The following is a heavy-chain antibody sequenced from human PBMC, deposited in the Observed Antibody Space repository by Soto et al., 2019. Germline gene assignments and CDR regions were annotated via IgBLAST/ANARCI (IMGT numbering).Heavy chain of an antibody. CDR3: ARELRYYYDSSGYYSSYGMDV. J-gene: IGHJ6*02. D-gene: IGHD3-22*01. Sequence: GGSLRLSCAASGFTFSSYSMNWVRQAPGKGLEWVSYISSSSSTIYYANSVKGRFTISRDNAKNSLYLQMNSLRDEDTAVYYGARELRYYYDSSGYYSSYGMDVWGQGTTVTVSS. V-gene: IGHV3-48*02. CDR1: GFTFSSYS. CDR2: ISSSSSTI.